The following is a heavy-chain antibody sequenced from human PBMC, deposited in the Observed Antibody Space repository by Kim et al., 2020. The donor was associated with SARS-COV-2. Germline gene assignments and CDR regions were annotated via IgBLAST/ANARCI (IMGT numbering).Heavy chain of an antibody. Sequence: YYNPSLKSRVTISVDTSKNQFSLVLGSVTAADTAVYYCARRDYSNGWFDPWGQGTLVTVSS. J-gene: IGHJ5*02. V-gene: IGHV4-31*02. D-gene: IGHD4-4*01. CDR3: ARRDYSNGWFDP.